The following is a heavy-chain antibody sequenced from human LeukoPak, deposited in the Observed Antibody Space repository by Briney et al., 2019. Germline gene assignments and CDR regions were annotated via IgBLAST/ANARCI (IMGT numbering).Heavy chain of an antibody. D-gene: IGHD6-19*01. CDR1: GYTFTSYA. J-gene: IGHJ6*03. V-gene: IGHV1-3*01. Sequence: ASVKVSCKASGYTFTSYAMHWVRQAPGQRLEWMGWINAGNGNTKYSQKFQGGVTITRDTSASTAYMELSSLRSDDTAVYYCARVPGAQRPVAGTYYYYYMDVWGKGTTVTVSS. CDR2: INAGNGNT. CDR3: ARVPGAQRPVAGTYYYYYMDV.